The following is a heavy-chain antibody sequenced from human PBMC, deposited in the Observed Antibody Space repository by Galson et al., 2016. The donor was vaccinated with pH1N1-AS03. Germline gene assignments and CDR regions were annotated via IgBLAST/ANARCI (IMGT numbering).Heavy chain of an antibody. D-gene: IGHD3-10*01. Sequence: SCAGAGFTFSSHDMYWVRQPPGKGLEWVSASGTAGATYYAGSVKGRFTISRENAKNSLYLQMNSLRAGDTAVYYCARGKEGYFYGMDVWGQGTTVTVSS. CDR2: SGTAGAT. J-gene: IGHJ6*02. CDR3: ARGKEGYFYGMDV. V-gene: IGHV3-13*01. CDR1: GFTFSSHD.